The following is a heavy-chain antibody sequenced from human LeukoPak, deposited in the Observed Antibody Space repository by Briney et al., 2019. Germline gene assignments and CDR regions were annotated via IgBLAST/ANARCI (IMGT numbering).Heavy chain of an antibody. Sequence: ASVKVSCKVSGYTFTSYDINWVRQATGQGLEWMGWMNPNSGNTGYAQKFQGRVTMTRNTSISTAYMELSSLRSEDTAVYYCARQKVTMVRGGSPDYYYYYGMDVWGQGTTVTVSS. CDR2: MNPNSGNT. CDR3: ARQKVTMVRGGSPDYYYYYGMDV. V-gene: IGHV1-8*01. J-gene: IGHJ6*02. CDR1: GYTFTSYD. D-gene: IGHD3-10*01.